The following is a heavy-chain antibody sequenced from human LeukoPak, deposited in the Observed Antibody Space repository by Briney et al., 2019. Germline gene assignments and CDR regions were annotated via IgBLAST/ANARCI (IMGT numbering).Heavy chain of an antibody. CDR2: ISAYNGET. Sequence: ASVKVSCKASGYSFTTYGISWVRQAPGQGLEWMGWISAYNGETNYAQRFQGRVTMTTDRSTSTAYVELRSLRSDDAALYYCATTRGYCSRSSCYGLNTFDMWGQGTMVTVSS. CDR1: GYSFTTYG. J-gene: IGHJ3*02. D-gene: IGHD2-2*01. V-gene: IGHV1-18*01. CDR3: ATTRGYCSRSSCYGLNTFDM.